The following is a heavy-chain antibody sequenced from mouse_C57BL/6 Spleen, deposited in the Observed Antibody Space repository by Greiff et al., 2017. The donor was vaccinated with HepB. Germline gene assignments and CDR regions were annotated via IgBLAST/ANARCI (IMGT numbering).Heavy chain of an antibody. CDR2: IYPGSGNT. CDR3: ARSSYYDYDEGSWFAY. Sequence: VHLVESGAELVRPGASVKLSCKASGYTFTDYYINWVKQRPGQGLEWIARIYPGSGNTYYNEKFKGKATLTAEKSSSTAYMQLSSLTSEDSAVYFCARSSYYDYDEGSWFAYWGQGTLVTVSA. CDR1: GYTFTDYY. D-gene: IGHD2-4*01. J-gene: IGHJ3*01. V-gene: IGHV1-76*01.